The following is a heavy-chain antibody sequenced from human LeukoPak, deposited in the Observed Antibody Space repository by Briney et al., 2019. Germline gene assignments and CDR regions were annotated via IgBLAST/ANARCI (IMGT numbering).Heavy chain of an antibody. J-gene: IGHJ5*02. CDR1: CGSISSSNHY. Sequence: PSETLSITCTVSCGSISSSNHYWGWIRQSPGKGLEWIGSIYYSGSTYYNPSLKSRVTISVDTSKNQFSLKLSSVTAADTAVYYCARDPSLVRGRFDPWGQGTLVTVSS. CDR3: ARDPSLVRGRFDP. D-gene: IGHD2-8*01. CDR2: IYYSGST. V-gene: IGHV4-39*07.